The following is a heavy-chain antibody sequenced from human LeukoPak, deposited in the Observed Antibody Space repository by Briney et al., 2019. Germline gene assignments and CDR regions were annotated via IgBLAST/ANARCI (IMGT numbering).Heavy chain of an antibody. CDR3: AKDMGGYSDYYFDY. CDR1: GFTFDDYA. CDR2: ISWNSGSI. V-gene: IGHV3-9*01. Sequence: GRSLRLSCAASGFTFDDYAMHWVRQAPGKGLEWVSGISWNSGSIGYADSVKGRFTISRDNAKNSLHLQMNSLRAEDTALYYCAKDMGGYSDYYFDYWGQGTLVTVSS. J-gene: IGHJ4*02. D-gene: IGHD5-18*01.